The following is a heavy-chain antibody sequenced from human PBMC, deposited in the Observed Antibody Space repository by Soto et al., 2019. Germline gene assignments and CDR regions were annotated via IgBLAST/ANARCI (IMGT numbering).Heavy chain of an antibody. D-gene: IGHD2-21*02. Sequence: PSETLSLTCTVSGGSISSYYWSWIRQPPGKGLEWIGYIYYSGSTNYNPSLKSRVTISVDTSKNQFSLKLSSVTAADTAVYYCAREVVTASSPIYYFDDWGQGTLVTVSS. CDR2: IYYSGST. J-gene: IGHJ4*02. CDR1: GGSISSYY. CDR3: AREVVTASSPIYYFDD. V-gene: IGHV4-59*01.